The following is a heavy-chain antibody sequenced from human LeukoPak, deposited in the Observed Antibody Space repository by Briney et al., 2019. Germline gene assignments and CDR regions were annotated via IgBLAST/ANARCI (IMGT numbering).Heavy chain of an antibody. CDR3: ARYVVVTAYFDY. V-gene: IGHV4-59*01. CDR2: IYYSGSA. CDR1: GGSISSYY. Sequence: SETLSLTCTVSGGSISSYYWSWIRQPPGKGLEWIGYIYYSGSANYNPSLKSRVTISVDTSKNQFSLKLSSVTAADTAVYYCARYVVVTAYFDYWGQGTLVTVSS. D-gene: IGHD2-21*02. J-gene: IGHJ4*02.